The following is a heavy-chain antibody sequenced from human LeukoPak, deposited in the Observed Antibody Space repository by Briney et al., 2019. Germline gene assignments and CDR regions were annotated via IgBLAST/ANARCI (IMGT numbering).Heavy chain of an antibody. J-gene: IGHJ3*02. Sequence: GGSLRLSCAASGFTFSSYSMNWVRQAPGKGLEWVSYISSSSSTIYYADSVKGRFTISRDNAKNSLYLQMNSLRAEDTAVYYCARGSSSSWESDAFDIWGQGTMVTVSS. CDR1: GFTFSSYS. CDR3: ARGSSSSWESDAFDI. V-gene: IGHV3-48*01. D-gene: IGHD6-13*01. CDR2: ISSSSSTI.